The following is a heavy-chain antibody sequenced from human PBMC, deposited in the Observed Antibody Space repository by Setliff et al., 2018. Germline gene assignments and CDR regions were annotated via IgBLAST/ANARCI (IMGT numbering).Heavy chain of an antibody. V-gene: IGHV1-8*02. CDR3: ARDREQWLVPSYYYYCYGMDV. CDR2: MNPNSGNT. J-gene: IGHJ6*02. Sequence: ASVKVSCKASGYTFTSYGISWVRQAPGQGLEWMGWMNPNSGNTGYAQKFQNRVTMTRNTSITTAYMELSSLSSEDTAVYYCARDREQWLVPSYYYYCYGMDVWGRGTTLTVSS. CDR1: GYTFTSYG. D-gene: IGHD6-19*01.